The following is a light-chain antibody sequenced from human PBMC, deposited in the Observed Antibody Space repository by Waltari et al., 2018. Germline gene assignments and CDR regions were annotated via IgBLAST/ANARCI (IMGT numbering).Light chain of an antibody. CDR1: QSISSY. J-gene: IGKJ4*01. Sequence: DIQMTQSPSSLSASVGDRVTITCRASQSISSYLNWYQQKPGKAPKLLIYAASSLQSGVPSRFSGSGSGTDFTLTNSSLQPEDFATYYCQQSYSTITFGGGTKVEIK. V-gene: IGKV1-39*01. CDR3: QQSYSTIT. CDR2: AAS.